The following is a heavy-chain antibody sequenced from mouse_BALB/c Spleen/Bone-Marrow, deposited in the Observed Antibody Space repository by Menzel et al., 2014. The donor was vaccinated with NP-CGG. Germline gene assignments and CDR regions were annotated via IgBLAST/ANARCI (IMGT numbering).Heavy chain of an antibody. CDR3: ARKYVNVPHFMDY. V-gene: IGHV1-4*02. D-gene: IGHD2-10*02. Sequence: VQLQESAVELARPGASVKMSRKASGYTFTSYTIHWIRQRPGQGLEWIGYIHPSSGYTEYSQKFKDKTALTADKSSTTAYMQLSSLTSEDSAVYYCARKYVNVPHFMDYWGQGTSVTVSS. CDR1: GYTFTSYT. CDR2: IHPSSGYT. J-gene: IGHJ4*01.